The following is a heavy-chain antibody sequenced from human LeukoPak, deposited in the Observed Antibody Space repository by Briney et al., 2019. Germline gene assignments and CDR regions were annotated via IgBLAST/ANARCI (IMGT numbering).Heavy chain of an antibody. Sequence: GGSLRLSCAASGFTFSSYWMSWVRQAPGKGLEWVANIKQDGGEEYYVDSVKGRFTISRDNGKNSLFLQMTSLRAEDTAVYYCAGDREIWLPHNWFDPWGQGTLVTVSS. CDR3: AGDREIWLPHNWFDP. CDR1: GFTFSSYW. J-gene: IGHJ5*02. V-gene: IGHV3-7*01. D-gene: IGHD5-24*01. CDR2: IKQDGGEE.